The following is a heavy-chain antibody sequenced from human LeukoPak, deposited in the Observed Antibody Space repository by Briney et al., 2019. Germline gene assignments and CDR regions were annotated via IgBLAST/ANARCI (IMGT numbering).Heavy chain of an antibody. Sequence: GGSLRLSCAASGFTVSSNYMSWVRQAPGKGLEWVSVIYSGGSTYYADSVKGRFTISRDNSKNTLYLQMNSLRAEDTAVYYCARSPYYDILTGYYKDRYFDYWGQGTLVTVSS. J-gene: IGHJ4*02. D-gene: IGHD3-9*01. CDR1: GFTVSSNY. CDR2: IYSGGST. V-gene: IGHV3-53*01. CDR3: ARSPYYDILTGYYKDRYFDY.